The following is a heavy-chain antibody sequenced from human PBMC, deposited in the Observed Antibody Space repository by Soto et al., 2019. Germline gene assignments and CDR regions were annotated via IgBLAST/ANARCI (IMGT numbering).Heavy chain of an antibody. CDR3: AKDRGGDCPDNSCYFGADY. Sequence: GRSLRLSCVGSGFTFSSYGMHWVRQAPGKGLECVAVISDTGSSHYYAASVEGRFTISRENSKNTLSLHMDRLRVEDTAVYYCAKDRGGDCPDNSCYFGADYWGQGTPVTVSS. J-gene: IGHJ4*02. V-gene: IGHV3-30*18. D-gene: IGHD2-2*01. CDR2: ISDTGSSH. CDR1: GFTFSSYG.